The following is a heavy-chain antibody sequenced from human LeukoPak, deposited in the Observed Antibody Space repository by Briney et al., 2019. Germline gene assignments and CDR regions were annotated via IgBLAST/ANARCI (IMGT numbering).Heavy chain of an antibody. CDR3: AVTFSGSHATDDY. J-gene: IGHJ4*02. CDR1: GYTFTSYD. CDR2: MNPNSGNT. D-gene: IGHD3-16*01. Sequence: ASVKVSCKASGYTFTSYDINWVRQATGQGLEWMGWMNPNSGNTGYAQKFQGRVTMTRNTSISTAYMELSSLRSEDTAVYYCAVTFSGSHATDDYWGQGTLVTVSS. V-gene: IGHV1-8*01.